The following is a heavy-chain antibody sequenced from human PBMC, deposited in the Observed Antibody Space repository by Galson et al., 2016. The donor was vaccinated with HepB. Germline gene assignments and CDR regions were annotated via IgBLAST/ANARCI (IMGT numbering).Heavy chain of an antibody. J-gene: IGHJ4*02. CDR2: IHSGGTT. CDR3: ARAPVTSPPCCYYFDY. D-gene: IGHD3-10*01. CDR1: GFSFSNYA. Sequence: SLRLSCAASGFSFSNYAISWVRQTPGKGLEWVSIIHSGGTTYYADSVTGRLTISKDNSKNTLYLQVNSLRAEHTAVYYCARAPVTSPPCCYYFDYWGQGTRVTVA. V-gene: IGHV3-23*01.